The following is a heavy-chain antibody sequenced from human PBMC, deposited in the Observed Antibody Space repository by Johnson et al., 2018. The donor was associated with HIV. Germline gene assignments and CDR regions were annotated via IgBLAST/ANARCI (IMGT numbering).Heavy chain of an antibody. D-gene: IGHD5-12*01. CDR2: ISFDGKNK. Sequence: QVQLVESGGGLVQPGGSLRLSCAASGFPFSSYAMHWVRQAPGKGLGWVAVISFDGKNKFYADSVKGRFTISRDNSRNTLYLQMNSLRPEDTAVYYCASGDDDGFWGRGTLVTVSS. J-gene: IGHJ4*03. CDR3: ASGDDDGF. V-gene: IGHV3-30*01. CDR1: GFPFSSYA.